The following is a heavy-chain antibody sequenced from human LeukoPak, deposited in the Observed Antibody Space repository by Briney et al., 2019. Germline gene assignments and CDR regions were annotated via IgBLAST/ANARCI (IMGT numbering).Heavy chain of an antibody. V-gene: IGHV3-7*01. CDR3: AREFAGFDY. Sequence: GGSLRLSCEASGFTFDNYAMHWVRQAPGKGLEWVANIKQDGSEKYYVDSVKGRFTISRDNAKNSLYLQMNSLRAEDTAVYYCAREFAGFDYWGQGTLVTVSS. CDR1: GFTFDNYA. CDR2: IKQDGSEK. J-gene: IGHJ4*02.